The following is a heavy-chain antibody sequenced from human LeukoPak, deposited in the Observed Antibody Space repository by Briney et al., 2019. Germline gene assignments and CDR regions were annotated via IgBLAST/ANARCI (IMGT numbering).Heavy chain of an antibody. Sequence: SETLSLTCTVSGGSISSYYWSWIRQPPGKGLEWIGYIYYSGSTNYNPSLKSRVTISVDTSKNQFSLKLSSVTAADTAVYYCARVRLTIFGAVSLYFDYWGQGTLVTVSS. CDR3: ARVRLTIFGAVSLYFDY. J-gene: IGHJ4*02. D-gene: IGHD3-3*01. CDR1: GGSISSYY. CDR2: IYYSGST. V-gene: IGHV4-59*01.